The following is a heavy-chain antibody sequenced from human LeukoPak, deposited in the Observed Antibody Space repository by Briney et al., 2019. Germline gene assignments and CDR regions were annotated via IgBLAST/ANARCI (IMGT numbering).Heavy chain of an antibody. V-gene: IGHV1-18*01. Sequence: GASVKVSCKASGYTFTTYNITWVRQAPGQGLEWMGWISGANGDTNYAEKFQGRITMTTDSSTSTAYMDLRSLTPDDTGLYYCARLWADTAYWGQGTLVTVSS. CDR1: GYTFTTYN. CDR3: ARLWADTAY. J-gene: IGHJ4*02. CDR2: ISGANGDT. D-gene: IGHD1-26*01.